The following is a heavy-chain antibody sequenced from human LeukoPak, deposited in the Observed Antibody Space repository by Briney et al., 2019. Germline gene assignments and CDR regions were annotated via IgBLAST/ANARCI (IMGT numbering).Heavy chain of an antibody. Sequence: KPSETLSLTCTVSGGSISSYYWSWIRQPPGKGLEWIGYIYYSGSTNYNPSLKSRVTISVDTSKNQFSLKLSSVTAADTAVYYCAREDTAMVTSAFDIWGQGTMVTASS. CDR1: GGSISSYY. D-gene: IGHD5-18*01. CDR3: AREDTAMVTSAFDI. J-gene: IGHJ3*02. V-gene: IGHV4-59*01. CDR2: IYYSGST.